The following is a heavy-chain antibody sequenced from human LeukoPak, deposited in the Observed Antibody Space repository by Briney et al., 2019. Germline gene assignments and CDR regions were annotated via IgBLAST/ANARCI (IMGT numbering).Heavy chain of an antibody. J-gene: IGHJ4*02. CDR1: GGSLSSSGSY. CDR3: ARAVVVAATPTFDY. D-gene: IGHD2-15*01. Sequence: SETLSLTCTVSGGSLSSSGSYWGWIRQPPGKVLEWVGNIYYSGSTYYNPSLKSRVTISVDTSKNQFSLKLSSVTAADTAVYYCARAVVVAATPTFDYWGQGTLVTVSS. V-gene: IGHV4-39*07. CDR2: IYYSGST.